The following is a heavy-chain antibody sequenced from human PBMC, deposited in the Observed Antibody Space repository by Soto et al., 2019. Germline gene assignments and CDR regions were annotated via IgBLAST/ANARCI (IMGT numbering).Heavy chain of an antibody. CDR3: AKDTERLGELSLVYY. CDR2: ISYDGSNK. D-gene: IGHD3-16*02. V-gene: IGHV3-30*18. CDR1: GFTFSSYG. Sequence: GGSLRLSCAASGFTFSSYGMHWVRQAPGKGLEWVAVISYDGSNKYYADSVKGRFTISRDNSKNTLYLQMNSLRAEDTAVYYCAKDTERLGELSLVYYWGQGTLVTVS. J-gene: IGHJ4*02.